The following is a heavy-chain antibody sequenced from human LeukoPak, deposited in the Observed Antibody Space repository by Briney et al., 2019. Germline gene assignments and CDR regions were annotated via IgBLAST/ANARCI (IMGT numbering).Heavy chain of an antibody. CDR2: ISGSGDTT. J-gene: IGHJ4*02. V-gene: IGHV3-23*01. CDR3: AKDRRYCSGGSCYFEY. D-gene: IGHD2-15*01. Sequence: AGSLRLSCAASGFTFSGNAMSWVRQAPGKGLEWVSAISGSGDTTYYADSVKGRFTISRDNSKNMLYLQMNSLRAEDTAVYYCAKDRRYCSGGSCYFEYWGQGTLVTVSS. CDR1: GFTFSGNA.